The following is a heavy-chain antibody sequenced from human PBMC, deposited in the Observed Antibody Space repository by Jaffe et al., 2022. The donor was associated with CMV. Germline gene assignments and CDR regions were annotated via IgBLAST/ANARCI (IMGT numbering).Heavy chain of an antibody. J-gene: IGHJ5*02. V-gene: IGHV4-31*03. CDR3: ARGSISGVLRYFDWLSGVWFDP. D-gene: IGHD3-9*01. Sequence: QVQLQESGPGLVKPSQTLSLTCTVSGGSISSGGYYWSWIRQHPGKGLEWIGYIYYSGSTYYNPSLKSRVTISVDTSKNQFSLKLSSVTAADTAVYYCARGSISGVLRYFDWLSGVWFDPWGQGTLVTVSS. CDR1: GGSISSGGYY. CDR2: IYYSGST.